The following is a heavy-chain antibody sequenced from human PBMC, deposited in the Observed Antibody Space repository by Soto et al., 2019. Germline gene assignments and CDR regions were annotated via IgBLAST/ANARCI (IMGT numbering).Heavy chain of an antibody. CDR3: LRYYETEGCFDP. CDR2: IYYCGVI. V-gene: IGHV4-39*02. Sequence: SETLSLACTVSRGSISSRDYYWGGIRQPPEKELVRIGSIYYCGVIYYNLSVRSRATISADPPKNHLSLRLTSVPAADTAVYYCLRYYETEGCFDPWGQGTLVTVSS. D-gene: IGHD3-22*01. J-gene: IGHJ5*02. CDR1: RGSISSRDYY.